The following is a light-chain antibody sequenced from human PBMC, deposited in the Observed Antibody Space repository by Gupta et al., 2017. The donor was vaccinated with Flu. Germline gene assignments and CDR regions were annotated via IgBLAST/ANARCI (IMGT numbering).Light chain of an antibody. CDR3: QQDCSSPWT. CDR1: QSVSSTY. CDR2: GTS. V-gene: IGKV3-20*01. J-gene: IGKJ1*01. Sequence: EIVLTQSPGTLSLSPGERATLSCRASQSVSSTYLAWYQQKPGQAPRLLIYGTSSRATGIPDRFSGSASGTDFTLTISILDPEDFAVYYCQQDCSSPWTFGQGTKVEIK.